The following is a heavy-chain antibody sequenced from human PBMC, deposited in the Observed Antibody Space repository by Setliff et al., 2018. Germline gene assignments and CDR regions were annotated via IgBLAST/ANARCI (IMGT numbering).Heavy chain of an antibody. Sequence: GASVKVSCKTSGYTFTDYSIHWVRQAPGQGLEWMGWISAYNGDTDYAQKFQGRVTMTTDTSTNTAYMELRSLRSDDTAVYYCALEEYTSRWTKRFDPWGQGTLVTVSS. CDR3: ALEEYTSRWTKRFDP. D-gene: IGHD6-13*01. CDR2: ISAYNGDT. CDR1: GYTFTDYS. V-gene: IGHV1-18*04. J-gene: IGHJ5*02.